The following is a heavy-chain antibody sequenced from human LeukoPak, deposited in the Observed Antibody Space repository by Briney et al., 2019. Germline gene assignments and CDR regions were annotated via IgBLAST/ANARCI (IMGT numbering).Heavy chain of an antibody. V-gene: IGHV4-4*07. J-gene: IGHJ4*02. CDR1: GGFISGNY. CDR3: ARDPGSYLDY. D-gene: IGHD3-10*01. Sequence: SETLSLTCSVSGGFISGNYWSWIRQPAGKGLERIGRIYSSGSTDYNPSLKSRLTMSLDKSKNQFSLKLNSVTAADTAVYYCARDPGSYLDYWGQGTLVTVS. CDR2: IYSSGST.